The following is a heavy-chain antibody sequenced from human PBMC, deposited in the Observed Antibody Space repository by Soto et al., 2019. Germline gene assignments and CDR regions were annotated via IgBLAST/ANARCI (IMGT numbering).Heavy chain of an antibody. J-gene: IGHJ4*02. Sequence: GESLKISCNCSGYSFTTYWIALGRQMPGKGLEWMGIVYPGDSDTRYSPSFQGQVTISGDKSINTAYLHWSSLKASDTAMYYCARVMISTTTPFYFDFWGQGTLVTVSS. V-gene: IGHV5-51*01. CDR2: VYPGDSDT. CDR1: GYSFTTYW. D-gene: IGHD2-21*01. CDR3: ARVMISTTTPFYFDF.